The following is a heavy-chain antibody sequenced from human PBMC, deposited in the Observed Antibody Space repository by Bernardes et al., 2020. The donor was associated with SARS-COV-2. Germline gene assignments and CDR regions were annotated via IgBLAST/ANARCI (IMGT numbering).Heavy chain of an antibody. J-gene: IGHJ5*02. CDR3: ARDDASNNWFVP. V-gene: IGHV4-4*07. CDR2: IYSSGNA. D-gene: IGHD4-4*01. Sequence: SETLSLTCTVSGGSLRGSYWSWIRQPAGTGLEWMGRIYSSGNAGYNPSLQSRVTMSVDTSKNPFSLRLTSVTAADTAVYYCARDDASNNWFVPWGQGTLVSVSS. CDR1: GGSLRGSY.